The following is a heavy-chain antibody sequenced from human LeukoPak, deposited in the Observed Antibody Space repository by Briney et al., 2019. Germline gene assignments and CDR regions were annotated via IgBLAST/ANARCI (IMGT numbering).Heavy chain of an antibody. J-gene: IGHJ4*02. D-gene: IGHD4-17*01. CDR2: IYSSGSI. V-gene: IGHV4-59*01. CDR3: ARGDYETSFDY. CDR1: GGSTSSFY. Sequence: SETLSLTCTVSGGSTSSFYWRWIRQSPGKGMEWIGYIYSSGSINYNPSLKSRVTMSVDMSKNQFSLKLSSVTAADTAVYFCARGDYETSFDYWGQGTLVTVSS.